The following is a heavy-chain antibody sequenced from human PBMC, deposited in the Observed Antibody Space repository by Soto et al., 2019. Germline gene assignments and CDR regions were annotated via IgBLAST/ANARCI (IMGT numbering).Heavy chain of an antibody. J-gene: IGHJ4*02. CDR2: ISGSGGST. CDR3: AKALSSGSYLEKNDY. Sequence: GGSLRLSCAASGFTFSSYAMSWVRQAPGKGLEWVSAISGSGGSTYYADSVKGRFTISRDNSKNTLYLQMNSLRAEDTAVYYCAKALSSGSYLEKNDYWGQGTLVTVSS. V-gene: IGHV3-23*01. CDR1: GFTFSSYA. D-gene: IGHD1-26*01.